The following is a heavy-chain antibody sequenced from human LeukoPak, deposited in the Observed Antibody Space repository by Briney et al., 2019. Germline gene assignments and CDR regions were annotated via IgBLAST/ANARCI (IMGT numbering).Heavy chain of an antibody. CDR2: ISGSGGST. J-gene: IGHJ4*02. CDR1: GFTFSSYA. CDR3: AKVSPQELRFLEWLSNFDY. V-gene: IGHV3-23*01. Sequence: GGSLRLSCAASGFTFSSYAMSWVRQAPGKGLEWVSAISGSGGSTYYADSVKGRFTISRDNSKNTLYLQMNSLRAEDTAVYYCAKVSPQELRFLEWLSNFDYWGQGTLVTVSS. D-gene: IGHD3-3*01.